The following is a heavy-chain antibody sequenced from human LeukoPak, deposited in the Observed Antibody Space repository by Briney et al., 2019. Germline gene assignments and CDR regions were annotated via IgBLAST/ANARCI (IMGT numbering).Heavy chain of an antibody. J-gene: IGHJ3*02. D-gene: IGHD2-2*01. V-gene: IGHV4-61*02. CDR1: GGSISSGSYY. CDR2: IYTSGST. Sequence: ASETLSLTCTVSGGSISSGSYYWSWIRQPAGKGLEWIGRIYTSGSTNYNPSLKSRVTISVDTSKNQFSLKLSSVTAADTAVYYCARACIVVVPAAPEAFDIWGQGTMVTVSS. CDR3: ARACIVVVPAAPEAFDI.